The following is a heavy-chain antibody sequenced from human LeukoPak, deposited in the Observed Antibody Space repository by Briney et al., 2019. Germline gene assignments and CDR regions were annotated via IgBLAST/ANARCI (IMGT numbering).Heavy chain of an antibody. Sequence: ASVKVSCKASGYTFTSYYMHWVRQAPGQGLEWMGIINPSGGSTSYAQKFQGGVTMTRDMSTSTVYMELSSLRSEDTAVYYCARDSSSWYVSDYWGQGTLVTVSS. CDR1: GYTFTSYY. V-gene: IGHV1-46*01. CDR3: ARDSSSWYVSDY. J-gene: IGHJ4*02. CDR2: INPSGGST. D-gene: IGHD6-13*01.